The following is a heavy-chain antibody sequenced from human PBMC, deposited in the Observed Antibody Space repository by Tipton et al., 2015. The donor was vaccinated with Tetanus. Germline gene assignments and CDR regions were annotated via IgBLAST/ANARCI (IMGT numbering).Heavy chain of an antibody. Sequence: TLSLTCTVSGGSISNYYWSWIRQSAGKGLEWIGRIYSSGSSNFNPSLRSRVTMSVDTSKNQFSLKLSSVTAADTAVYYCARDRGRSIGDFFDYWGPGTLATVSS. CDR1: GGSISNYY. D-gene: IGHD6-6*01. CDR3: ARDRGRSIGDFFDY. V-gene: IGHV4-4*07. CDR2: IYSSGSS. J-gene: IGHJ4*02.